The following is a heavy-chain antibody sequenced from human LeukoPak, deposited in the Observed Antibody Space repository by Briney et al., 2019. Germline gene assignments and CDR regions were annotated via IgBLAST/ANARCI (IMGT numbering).Heavy chain of an antibody. CDR3: ARATYDFWSGYLSPHYFDY. CDR1: GGSISSSSYY. CDR2: IYYSGST. D-gene: IGHD3-3*01. Sequence: SETLSPTCTVSGGSISSSSYYWGWIRQPPGKGLEWIGSIYYSGSTYYNPSLKSRVTISVDTSKNQFSLKLSSVTAADTAVYYCARATYDFWSGYLSPHYFDYWGQGTLVTVSS. V-gene: IGHV4-39*01. J-gene: IGHJ4*02.